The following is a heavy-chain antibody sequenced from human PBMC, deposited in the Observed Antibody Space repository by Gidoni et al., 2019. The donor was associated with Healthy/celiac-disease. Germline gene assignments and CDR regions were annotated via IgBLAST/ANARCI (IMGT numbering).Heavy chain of an antibody. V-gene: IGHV3-23*01. CDR1: GFTFSSYA. CDR2: ISGSGGST. Sequence: EVQLLESGGGLVQPGGSLRLSCAAPGFTFSSYARSWVPQAPGKGLEWVSAISGSGGSTYYADSVKGRFTISRDNSKNTLYLQMNSLRAEDTAVYYCAKDSPAAPYYYYYYGMDVWGQGTTVTVSS. D-gene: IGHD6-6*01. CDR3: AKDSPAAPYYYYYYGMDV. J-gene: IGHJ6*02.